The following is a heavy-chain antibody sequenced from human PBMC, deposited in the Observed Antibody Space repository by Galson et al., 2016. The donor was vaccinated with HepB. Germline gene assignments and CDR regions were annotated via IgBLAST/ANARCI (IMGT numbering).Heavy chain of an antibody. CDR2: ISGSGDTT. V-gene: IGHV3-23*01. CDR3: AKDLQLWFTIDN. CDR1: GFSFRISA. J-gene: IGHJ4*02. D-gene: IGHD5-18*01. Sequence: CAASGFSFRISAMDWVRQVPGKGLEWVSGISGSGDTTYYADSVKGRFIISRDNSKNTVYLQMNSLRADDTAVYYCAKDLQLWFTIDNWGQGTLVTVSS.